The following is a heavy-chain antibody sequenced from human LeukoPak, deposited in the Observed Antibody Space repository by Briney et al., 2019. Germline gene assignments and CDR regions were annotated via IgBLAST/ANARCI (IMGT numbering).Heavy chain of an antibody. J-gene: IGHJ4*02. V-gene: IGHV3-53*01. CDR1: GLTVSTNS. D-gene: IGHD6-19*01. CDR3: AKIASVWYEIDS. CDR2: VYSGNNS. Sequence: PGGSLRLSCTASGLTVSTNSMTWVRQAPGKGLECVSVVYSGNNSFYADSVRGRFTISRDKSKNTLYLQMNSLKVEDTAVYYCAKIASVWYEIDSWGQGTLVTVSS.